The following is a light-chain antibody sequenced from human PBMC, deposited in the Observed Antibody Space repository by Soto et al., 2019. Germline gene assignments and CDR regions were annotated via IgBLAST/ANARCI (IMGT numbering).Light chain of an antibody. Sequence: EVVMTQSPATLSVSPGERATLSCRASQNLSRNLAWYQQQPGQHPRLLIYGASSRATAIPARFSGSGSGTDFTITISSRQYEDVAVYYCQHYDNWPHTFGQGTKLEIK. CDR2: GAS. V-gene: IGKV3-15*01. CDR3: QHYDNWPHT. J-gene: IGKJ2*01. CDR1: QNLSRN.